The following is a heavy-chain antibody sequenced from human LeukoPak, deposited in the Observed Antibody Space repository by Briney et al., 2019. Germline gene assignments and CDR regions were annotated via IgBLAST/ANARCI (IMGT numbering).Heavy chain of an antibody. V-gene: IGHV1-69*06. CDR2: IIPIFGTA. D-gene: IGHD6-13*01. J-gene: IGHJ4*02. CDR1: GGTFSSYA. Sequence: GASVKVSFKASGGTFSSYAISWVRQAPGQGLEWMGGIIPIFGTANYAQKFQGRVTITADKSTSTAYMELSSLRSEDTAVYYCARGVEAAAGTIYFDYWGQGTLVTVSS. CDR3: ARGVEAAAGTIYFDY.